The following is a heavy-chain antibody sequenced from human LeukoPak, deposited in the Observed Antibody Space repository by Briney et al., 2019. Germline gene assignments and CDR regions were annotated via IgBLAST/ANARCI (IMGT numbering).Heavy chain of an antibody. CDR2: IYPGDSDT. Sequence: GESLQISCQGSGYSFTSYWIGWVRQMPGKGLEWMGIIYPGDSDTRYSPSFQGQVTISADKSISTAYLQWSSLKASDTAMYYCARLAPYCSGGSCYLDYWGQGTLVTVSS. CDR3: ARLAPYCSGGSCYLDY. V-gene: IGHV5-51*01. D-gene: IGHD2-15*01. CDR1: GYSFTSYW. J-gene: IGHJ4*02.